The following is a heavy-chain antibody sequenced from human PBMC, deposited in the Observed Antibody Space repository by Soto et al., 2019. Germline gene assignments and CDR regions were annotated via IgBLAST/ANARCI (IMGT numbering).Heavy chain of an antibody. Sequence: QVQLVESGGGVVQPGRSLRLSCAASGFTFSSYGMHWVRQAPGKGLEWVAVIWYDGSSKYYADSVKGRFTISSDNATNALYVKKNSLRADDSAVYYWARGQLVSDTGFDYWGQGTLVTVSS. V-gene: IGHV3-33*01. J-gene: IGHJ4*02. CDR1: GFTFSSYG. CDR2: IWYDGSSK. D-gene: IGHD6-6*01. CDR3: ARGQLVSDTGFDY.